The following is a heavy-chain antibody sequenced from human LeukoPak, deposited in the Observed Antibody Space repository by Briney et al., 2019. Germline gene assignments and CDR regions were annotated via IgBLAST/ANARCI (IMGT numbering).Heavy chain of an antibody. CDR1: GGSISSYY. J-gene: IGHJ4*02. D-gene: IGHD3-10*01. Sequence: SETLSLTCTVSGGSISSYYWSWIRQPPGKGLEWIGYIYYSGSTNYNPSLKSRVTISVDTSKNQFSLKLSSVTAADTAVYYCARLQYYYGSAYWGQGTLVTVSS. CDR3: ARLQYYYGSAY. CDR2: IYYSGST. V-gene: IGHV4-59*12.